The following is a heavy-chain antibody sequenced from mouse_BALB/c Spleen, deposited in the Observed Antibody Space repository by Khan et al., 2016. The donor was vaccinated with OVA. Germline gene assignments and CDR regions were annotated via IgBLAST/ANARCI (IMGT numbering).Heavy chain of an antibody. V-gene: IGHV3-2*02. CDR1: GYSITSEYA. D-gene: IGHD2-4*01. J-gene: IGHJ3*01. CDR3: ERKDYYDDDPFPY. CDR2: INYSGNT. Sequence: EVKLLESGPGLVKPSQSLSLTCTVTGYSITSEYAWNWIRQFPGNKLEWMGYINYSGNTRFNPSLKSRTSITRDTSKNQFFLQLNSVTTEDTATYYGERKDYYDDDPFPYGGQGTLITVSA.